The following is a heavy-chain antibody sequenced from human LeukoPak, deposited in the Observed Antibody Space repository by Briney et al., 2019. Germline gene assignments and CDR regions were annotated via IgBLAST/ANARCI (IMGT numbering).Heavy chain of an antibody. Sequence: PGGSLRLSCAASGFTFSSYSMNWVRQAPGKGLEWVSSISSSSSYIYYADSVKGRFTISRDNAKNSLYLQMNSLRAEDTAVYYCASVPLGYSSSYAFDIWGQGTMVTVSS. CDR1: GFTFSSYS. J-gene: IGHJ3*02. D-gene: IGHD6-13*01. CDR2: ISSSSSYI. CDR3: ASVPLGYSSSYAFDI. V-gene: IGHV3-21*01.